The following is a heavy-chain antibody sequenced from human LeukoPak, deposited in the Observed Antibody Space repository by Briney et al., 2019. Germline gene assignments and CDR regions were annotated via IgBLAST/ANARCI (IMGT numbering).Heavy chain of an antibody. Sequence: PGGSLRLSCAASGFTFSSYWMHWVRQAPGKGLVWVSRIKSDGSSATYADSVKGRFTISRDNVKNTLNLQMNSLRAEDTAVYYCARDLFFSDAGYSSGWRAEYFHHWGQGTPVTVSS. CDR1: GFTFSSYW. CDR3: ARDLFFSDAGYSSGWRAEYFHH. D-gene: IGHD6-19*01. CDR2: IKSDGSSA. J-gene: IGHJ1*01. V-gene: IGHV3-74*01.